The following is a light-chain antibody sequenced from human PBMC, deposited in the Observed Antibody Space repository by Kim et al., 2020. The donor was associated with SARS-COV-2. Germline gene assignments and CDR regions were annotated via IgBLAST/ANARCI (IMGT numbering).Light chain of an antibody. J-gene: IGLJ3*02. V-gene: IGLV2-23*01. CDR2: EGS. CDR3: CSYAGSSTWV. CDR1: SGYVGSYNL. Sequence: GQSITISCTGTSGYVGSYNLVSWYQQHPGKAPKLMIYEGSKRPSGVSNRFSGSKSGNTASLTISGLQAEDEADYYCCSYAGSSTWVFGGGTQLTVL.